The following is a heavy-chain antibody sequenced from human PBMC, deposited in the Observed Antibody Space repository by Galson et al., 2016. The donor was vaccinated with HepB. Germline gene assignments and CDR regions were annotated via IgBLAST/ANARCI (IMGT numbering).Heavy chain of an antibody. CDR1: GYSFTSYW. CDR2: IYPGDFDT. Sequence: QSGAEVKKPGESLKISCEGSGYSFTSYWISWVRQMPGKGLEWMGIIYPGDFDTRYSPSFQGQVTISADKSISTAYLQWKSLKVSDTAMYYCARHPTYGDSVSGFDYWGQGTLVTVSS. D-gene: IGHD4-17*01. V-gene: IGHV5-51*01. J-gene: IGHJ4*02. CDR3: ARHPTYGDSVSGFDY.